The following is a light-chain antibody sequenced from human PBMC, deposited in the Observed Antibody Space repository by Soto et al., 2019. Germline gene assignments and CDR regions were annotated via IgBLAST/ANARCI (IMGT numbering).Light chain of an antibody. CDR2: EVN. CDR1: SSDLGVYNY. CDR3: SSYTTSNTYV. Sequence: QSVLTQPASVSESPGQSITFSCTGTSSDLGVYNYVSWYQQHPGKAPKLMIYEVNNRPSGVSNRSSGSKSGNTASLTISGLQAEDEADYYCSSYTTSNTYVFGTGTKVTVL. J-gene: IGLJ1*01. V-gene: IGLV2-14*01.